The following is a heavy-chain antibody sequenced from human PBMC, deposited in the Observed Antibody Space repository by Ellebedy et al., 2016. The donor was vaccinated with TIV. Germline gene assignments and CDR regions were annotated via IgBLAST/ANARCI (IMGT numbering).Heavy chain of an antibody. D-gene: IGHD6-19*01. Sequence: PGGSLRLSCVASGFDFSTHGMHWVRQAPGKGLEWVAFKRFDGRMEYNRDSVKGRFIISRDVSKNTLYLQMNRLRAEDTAMYYCTRETNPSPGAVAGTGFDCWGQGALVIVSS. CDR2: KRFDGRME. J-gene: IGHJ4*02. CDR3: TRETNPSPGAVAGTGFDC. CDR1: GFDFSTHG. V-gene: IGHV3-30*02.